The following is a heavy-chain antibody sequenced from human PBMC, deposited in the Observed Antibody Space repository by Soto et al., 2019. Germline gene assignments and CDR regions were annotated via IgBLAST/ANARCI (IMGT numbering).Heavy chain of an antibody. Sequence: QVRLVQSGAEVKKTGASVSISCKTSGFTFTTYYIHWVRQAPGQGLEWMGMIDPSGGSTTYAQKFQRRITMTSDMSTSTVYMELSSLRSEDTAVYYCARVPYDTTGYYAFWGQGTLVTVSS. CDR3: ARVPYDTTGYYAF. CDR2: IDPSGGST. D-gene: IGHD3-22*01. V-gene: IGHV1-46*01. CDR1: GFTFTTYY. J-gene: IGHJ4*02.